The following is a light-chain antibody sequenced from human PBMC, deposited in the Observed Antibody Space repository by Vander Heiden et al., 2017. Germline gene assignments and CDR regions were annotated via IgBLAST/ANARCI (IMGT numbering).Light chain of an antibody. CDR3: HQNYSNPPRT. V-gene: IGKV1-39*01. Sequence: DIHMTQSPSSLSTSVGDRVTITCRARQSISSYLNWYQQQPGKAPKLLLYDASSLQRAVPSRFSGSGCGTDFTISISSRQQEDFTASYCHQNYSNPPRTFGEGTKVEIK. J-gene: IGKJ1*01. CDR1: QSISSY. CDR2: DAS.